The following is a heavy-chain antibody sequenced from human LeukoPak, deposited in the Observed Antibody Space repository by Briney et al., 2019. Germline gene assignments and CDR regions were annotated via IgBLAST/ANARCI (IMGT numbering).Heavy chain of an antibody. CDR1: GGTFGSYA. CDR3: ARARVGADPYFDY. Sequence: ASVKVSCKASGGTFGSYAISWVRQAPGQGLEWMGRIIPILGIANYAQKFQGRVTITADKSTSTAYMELSSLRSEDTAVYYCARARVGADPYFDYWGQGTLVTVSS. V-gene: IGHV1-69*04. CDR2: IIPILGIA. J-gene: IGHJ4*02. D-gene: IGHD1-26*01.